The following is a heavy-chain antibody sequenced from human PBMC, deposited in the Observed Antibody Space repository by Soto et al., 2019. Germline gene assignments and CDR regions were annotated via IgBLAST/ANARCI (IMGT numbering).Heavy chain of an antibody. CDR2: ISSSSSYI. J-gene: IGHJ4*02. V-gene: IGHV3-21*01. Sequence: EVQLVESGGGLVKPGGSLRLSCAASGFTFSSYSMNWVRQAPGKGLEWVSSISSSSSYIYYADSVKGRFTISRDNAKNSLYLHMNSLRAEDTDVYYCARVYDSSGDYYWGQGTLVTVSS. CDR3: ARVYDSSGDYY. D-gene: IGHD3-22*01. CDR1: GFTFSSYS.